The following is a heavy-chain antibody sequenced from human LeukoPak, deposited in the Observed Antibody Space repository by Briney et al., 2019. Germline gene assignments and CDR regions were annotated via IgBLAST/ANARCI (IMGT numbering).Heavy chain of an antibody. Sequence: GASVKVSCKASGYTFTGYYMHWVRQAPGQGLEWMGWINPNSGGINYAQKFQGRVTMTRDTSISTAYMELSRLRSDDTAVYYCARVRNYYDSSGYFSYWGQGTLVTVSS. CDR2: INPNSGGI. J-gene: IGHJ4*02. V-gene: IGHV1-2*02. D-gene: IGHD3-22*01. CDR3: ARVRNYYDSSGYFSY. CDR1: GYTFTGYY.